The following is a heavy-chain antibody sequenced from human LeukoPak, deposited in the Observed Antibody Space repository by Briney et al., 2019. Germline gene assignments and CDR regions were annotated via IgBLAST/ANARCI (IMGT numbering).Heavy chain of an antibody. CDR1: GITFSNAW. J-gene: IGHJ4*02. CDR2: IKSKADGGTT. D-gene: IGHD3-22*01. CDR3: MTEEYYDSSAYHDF. Sequence: PGGSLRLSCAASGITFSNAWMTWVRQAPGKGLEWVGRIKSKADGGTTDYTAPVKGRFTISRDDSKDTLYLQMNSLKTEDSAVYYCMTEEYYDSSAYHDFWGQGTLVTVSS. V-gene: IGHV3-15*01.